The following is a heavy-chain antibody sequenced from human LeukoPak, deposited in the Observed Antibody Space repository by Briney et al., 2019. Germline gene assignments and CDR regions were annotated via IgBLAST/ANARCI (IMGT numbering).Heavy chain of an antibody. CDR2: IWYDGSNK. CDR3: ARAWRLDLDY. D-gene: IGHD3-22*01. J-gene: IGHJ4*02. Sequence: GRSLRLSCAASGFTFSSCGMHWVRQAPGKGLEWVAAIWYDGSNKDYADSVKGRFTISRDNSKSTLYLRMNSLRSEDTAVYYCARAWRLDLDYWAREPWSPSPQ. CDR1: GFTFSSCG. V-gene: IGHV3-33*01.